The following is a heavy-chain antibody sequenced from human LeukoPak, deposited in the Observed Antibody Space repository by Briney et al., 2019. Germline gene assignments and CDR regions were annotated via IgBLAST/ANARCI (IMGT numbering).Heavy chain of an antibody. J-gene: IGHJ4*02. D-gene: IGHD6-13*01. V-gene: IGHV4-39*01. Sequence: PSETLSLTCTVSGGSISSSSYYWGWLRQPPGKGLEWIGSIYYSGSTYYNPSLKSRVTISVDTSKNQFSLKLSSVTAADTAVYYCARRSSSWYLGGAFDYWGQGTLVTVSS. CDR2: IYYSGST. CDR1: GGSISSSSYY. CDR3: ARRSSSWYLGGAFDY.